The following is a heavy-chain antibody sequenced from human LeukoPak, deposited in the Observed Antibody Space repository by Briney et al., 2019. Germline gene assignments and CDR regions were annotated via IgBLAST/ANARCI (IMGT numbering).Heavy chain of an antibody. Sequence: GRSLRLSCAASGFTFGTFDMSWVRQAPGKGLEWVSTLACLDASCTEYYSDSVKGRFTISRDKSKSTLSLQVNSLRVEDTAMYYCVRDSEVSFDYWGQGTLVTVSS. CDR1: GFTFGTFD. CDR3: VRDSEVSFDY. V-gene: IGHV3-23*01. J-gene: IGHJ4*02. CDR2: LACLDASCTE. D-gene: IGHD4-23*01.